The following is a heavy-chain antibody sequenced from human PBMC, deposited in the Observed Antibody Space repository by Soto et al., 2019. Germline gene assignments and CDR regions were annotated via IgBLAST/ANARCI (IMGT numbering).Heavy chain of an antibody. CDR1: GFNFNDAW. J-gene: IGHJ6*02. V-gene: IGHV3-30*18. CDR3: AKDLCGYSYGRTCHYHYGMDV. D-gene: IGHD5-18*01. Sequence: GGSLRLSCAASGFNFNDAWINWVRQAPGKGLEWVAVISHDGSKKHYADSVKGRFTISRDNSKNTLYLQMNSLRGEDTAVYYCAKDLCGYSYGRTCHYHYGMDVWGQGTTVTVSS. CDR2: ISHDGSKK.